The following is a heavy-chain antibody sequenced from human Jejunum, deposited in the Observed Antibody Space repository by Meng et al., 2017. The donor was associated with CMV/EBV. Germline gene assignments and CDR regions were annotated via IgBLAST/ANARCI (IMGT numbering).Heavy chain of an antibody. CDR3: ARNGIFFDY. CDR2: TNPRSANT. V-gene: IGHV1-8*01. CDR1: GYTFTRYD. D-gene: IGHD1-14*01. Sequence: KVASKASGYTFTRYDINWVRQTAGQGLEWMGWTNPRSANTGSAQKFQGRLTMTMNTSIGTAYMELSSLRSEDTAVYYCARNGIFFDYWGQGALVTVSS. J-gene: IGHJ4*02.